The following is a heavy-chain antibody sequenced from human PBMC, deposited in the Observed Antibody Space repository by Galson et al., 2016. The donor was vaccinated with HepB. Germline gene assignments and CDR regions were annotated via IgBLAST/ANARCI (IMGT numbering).Heavy chain of an antibody. J-gene: IGHJ4*02. CDR1: GFSFSNNG. CDR3: MKDFYTSSWGL. CDR2: ISKDGSNQ. D-gene: IGHD6-13*01. V-gene: IGHV3-30*18. Sequence: SLRLSCAASGFSFSNNGMHWVRQAPGKGLEWVAVISKDGSNQYYGDSVKGRFTISRDNSKKTVYLQMNSLRVEDTAVYYCMKDFYTSSWGLWGQGTLVTVSS.